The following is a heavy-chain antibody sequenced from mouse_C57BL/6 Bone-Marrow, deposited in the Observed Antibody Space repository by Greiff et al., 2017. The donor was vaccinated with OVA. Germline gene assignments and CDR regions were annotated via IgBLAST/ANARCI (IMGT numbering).Heavy chain of an antibody. D-gene: IGHD2-1*01. J-gene: IGHJ3*01. V-gene: IGHV1-72*01. CDR2: IDPNSGGT. CDR3: ARERSPYGNTKGWFAY. Sequence: QVQLQQPGAELVKPGASVKLSCKASGYTFTSYWMHWVKQRPGRGLEWIGRIDPNSGGTKYNEKFKSKATLTVDKPSSTAYMQLSSLTSEDSAVYCCARERSPYGNTKGWFAYWGQGTLVTVSA. CDR1: GYTFTSYW.